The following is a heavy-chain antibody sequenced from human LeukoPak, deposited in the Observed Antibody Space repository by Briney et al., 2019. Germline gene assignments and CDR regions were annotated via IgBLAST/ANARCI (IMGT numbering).Heavy chain of an antibody. D-gene: IGHD6-19*01. CDR1: GYTLTELS. V-gene: IGHV1-24*01. CDR3: ATGVPLKLGDHSSGWYKGITNYGIDV. CDR2: FDPEDGET. Sequence: GASVKVSCKVSGYTLTELSMHWVRQAPGKGLEWMGGFDPEDGETIYAQKFQGRVTMTEDTSTDTAYMELSSLRSEDTAVYYCATGVPLKLGDHSSGWYKGITNYGIDVWGQGTTVTVSS. J-gene: IGHJ6*02.